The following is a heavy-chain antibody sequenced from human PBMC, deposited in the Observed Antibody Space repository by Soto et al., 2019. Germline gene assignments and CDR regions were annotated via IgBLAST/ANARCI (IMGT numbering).Heavy chain of an antibody. D-gene: IGHD1-7*01. CDR1: GGSFTSNNW. V-gene: IGHV4-4*02. CDR3: ASRDPGTSVDY. J-gene: IGHJ4*02. CDR2: IYRTGST. Sequence: SETLSLTCAVSGGSFTSNNWWTWVRQPPGQGLEWIGEIYRTGSTNYNPSLKSRVTISLDKSENQFSLKATSLTAADTAVYYCASRDPGTSVDYWGQGTLVTVSS.